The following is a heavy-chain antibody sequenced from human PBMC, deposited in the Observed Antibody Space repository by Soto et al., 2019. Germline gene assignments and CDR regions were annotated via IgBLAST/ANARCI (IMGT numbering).Heavy chain of an antibody. V-gene: IGHV4-34*01. CDR3: ARAVVVVPSAMGGFDI. CDR1: GGCFSGYY. CDR2: INHSGST. Sequence: SETMSLTCAVCGGCFSGYYRSWIRKPPGKVLEWIGEINHSGSTNFNPSLKSRVTMSVDTSKNQFSLKLSSVTAADTAVYYCARAVVVVPSAMGGFDIWGQGTMVTVSS. D-gene: IGHD2-2*01. J-gene: IGHJ3*02.